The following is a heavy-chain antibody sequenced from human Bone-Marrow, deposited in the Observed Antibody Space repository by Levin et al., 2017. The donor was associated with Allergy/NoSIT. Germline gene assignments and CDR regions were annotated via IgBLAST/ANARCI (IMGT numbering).Heavy chain of an antibody. CDR1: GFSFTTTGVG. Sequence: SGPTLVKPTQTLTLTCTFSGFSFTTTGVGVGWIREPPGKALEWLGVIHWNDDKRYSPSLMSRLTITKDPSKNQVVLTITNLDPVDTATYYCAHRLLGYCRGTSCYGFDYWGQGTLVTVSS. J-gene: IGHJ4*02. D-gene: IGHD2-2*01. CDR2: IHWNDDK. V-gene: IGHV2-5*01. CDR3: AHRLLGYCRGTSCYGFDY.